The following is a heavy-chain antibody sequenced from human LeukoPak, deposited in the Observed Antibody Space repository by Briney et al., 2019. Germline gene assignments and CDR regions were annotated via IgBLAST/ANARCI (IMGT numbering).Heavy chain of an antibody. Sequence: SGTLSLTCTVSGGSISSSSYYWGWIRQPPGKGLEWIGSIYYSGSTYYNPSLKSRVTISVDTSKNQFSLKLSSVTAADTAVYYCARLPQFDPWGQGTLVTVSS. CDR1: GGSISSSSYY. J-gene: IGHJ5*02. V-gene: IGHV4-39*01. CDR3: ARLPQFDP. CDR2: IYYSGST.